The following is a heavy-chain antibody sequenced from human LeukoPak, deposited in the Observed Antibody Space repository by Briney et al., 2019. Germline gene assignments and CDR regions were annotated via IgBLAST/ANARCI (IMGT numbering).Heavy chain of an antibody. D-gene: IGHD4-17*01. CDR1: GGSFSGYY. CDR3: ARGYGHFDH. J-gene: IGHJ4*02. Sequence: SETPSLTCAVYGGSFSGYYWSWIRQPPGKGLEWIGEINHSGSTNYNPSLKSRVTISVDTSKNQFSLKLSSVTAADTAVYYCARGYGHFDHWGQGTLVTVSS. V-gene: IGHV4-34*01. CDR2: INHSGST.